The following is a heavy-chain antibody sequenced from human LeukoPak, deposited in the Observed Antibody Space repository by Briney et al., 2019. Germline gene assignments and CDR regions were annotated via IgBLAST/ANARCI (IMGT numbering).Heavy chain of an antibody. CDR1: GGSISSYY. D-gene: IGHD5-24*01. CDR3: ARHKRWLQPPGD. V-gene: IGHV4-59*08. J-gene: IGHJ4*02. Sequence: PSETLSLTCTVAGGSISSYYWSLIRQPPGKGLEWIGYSYYSGSTNYNPSLKSRVTISVDTSKNQFSLKLSSVTAADTAVYYCARHKRWLQPPGDWGQGTLVTVSS. CDR2: SYYSGST.